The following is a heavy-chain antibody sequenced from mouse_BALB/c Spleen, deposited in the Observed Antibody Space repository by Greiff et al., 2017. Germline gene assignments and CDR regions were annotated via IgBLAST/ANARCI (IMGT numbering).Heavy chain of an antibody. J-gene: IGHJ4*01. CDR3: ARWGGTTVRAMDY. Sequence: VQLQESGAELVRPGTSVKVSCKASGYAFTNYLIEWVKQRPGQGLEWIGVINPGSGGTNYNEKFKGKATLTADKSSSTAYMQLSSLTSDDSAVYFCARWGGTTVRAMDYWGQGTSVTVSS. D-gene: IGHD1-1*01. CDR1: GYAFTNYL. V-gene: IGHV1-54*01. CDR2: INPGSGGT.